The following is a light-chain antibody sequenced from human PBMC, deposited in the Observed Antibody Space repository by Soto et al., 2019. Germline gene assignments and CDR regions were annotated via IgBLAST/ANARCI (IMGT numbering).Light chain of an antibody. J-gene: IGKJ4*01. CDR3: QQYNRWPVT. Sequence: EIVMMQSPVTLSVSPGERATLSCRASQSVRNNLAWYQQKPGQAPRLIIYGASTRATGIPDTFGGSGSGTEFTLIISSLQSEDFAVYYCQQYNRWPVTFGGGTKVEMK. V-gene: IGKV3-15*01. CDR2: GAS. CDR1: QSVRNN.